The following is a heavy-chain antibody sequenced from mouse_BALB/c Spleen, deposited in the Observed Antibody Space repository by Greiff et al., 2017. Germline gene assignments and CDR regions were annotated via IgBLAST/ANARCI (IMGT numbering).Heavy chain of an antibody. J-gene: IGHJ2*01. CDR1: GFTFSSFG. CDR3: ARERYFDY. V-gene: IGHV5-17*02. CDR2: ISSGSSTI. Sequence: DVQLVESGGGLVQPGGSRKLSCAASGFTFSSFGMHWVRQAPEKGLEWVAYISSGSSTIYYADTVKGRFTISRDNPKNTLFLQMTSLRSEDTAMYYCARERYFDYWGQGTTLTVSS.